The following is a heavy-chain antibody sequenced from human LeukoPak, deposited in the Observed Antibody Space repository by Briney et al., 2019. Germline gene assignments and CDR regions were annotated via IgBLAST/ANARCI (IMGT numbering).Heavy chain of an antibody. J-gene: IGHJ6*03. V-gene: IGHV3-30*04. D-gene: IGHD6-6*01. CDR3: ARHQEYSNSSSDGWDYYYYYYMDV. CDR1: GFTFSSYV. CDR2: ISYVGTNY. Sequence: GGSLRLSFAASGFTFSSYVMHWVRQPPGKGLEWVAFISYVGTNYYYENSVRGGFTISRDNSKNTLYLQMNSLRAEDTAVYYCARHQEYSNSSSDGWDYYYYYYMDVWGKGTTVTVSS.